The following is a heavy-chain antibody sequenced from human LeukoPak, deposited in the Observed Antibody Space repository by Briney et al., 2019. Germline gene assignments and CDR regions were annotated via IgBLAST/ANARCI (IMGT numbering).Heavy chain of an antibody. D-gene: IGHD5-12*01. Sequence: PSETLSLACTVSGGSISSSSYFWGWIRQPPGKGLEWIGSIYYSGNTYYNPSLKSRVTISVDTSENQFSLKLSSVTAADTAVYYCARDSVATIIEGIDPWGQGTLVTVSS. V-gene: IGHV4-39*07. CDR3: ARDSVATIIEGIDP. CDR1: GGSISSSSYF. J-gene: IGHJ5*02. CDR2: IYYSGNT.